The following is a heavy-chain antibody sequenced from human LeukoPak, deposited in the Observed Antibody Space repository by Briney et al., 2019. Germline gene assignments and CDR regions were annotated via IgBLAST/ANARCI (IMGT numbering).Heavy chain of an antibody. CDR3: ARDLSSGIFDY. CDR1: GYTFTGYY. Sequence: ASVKVSCKASGYTFTGYYMHWVRQAPGRGLEWMGWINPNSGGTNYAQKFQGRVTMTRDTSISTAHMELSRLRSDDTAVYYCARDLSSGIFDYWGQGTLVTVSS. D-gene: IGHD3-10*02. J-gene: IGHJ4*02. CDR2: INPNSGGT. V-gene: IGHV1-2*02.